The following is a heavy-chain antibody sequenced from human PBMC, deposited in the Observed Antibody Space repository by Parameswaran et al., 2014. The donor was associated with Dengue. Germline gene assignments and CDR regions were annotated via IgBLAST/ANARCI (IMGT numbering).Heavy chain of an antibody. J-gene: IGHJ1*01. D-gene: IGHD3-10*01. CDR1: AISSA. V-gene: IGHV4-59*01. Sequence: AISSARWIRQPPGKGLEWIGYIYYSGSTNYNPSLKSRVTISVDTSKNQFSLKLSSVTAADTAVYYCARFGSGVQHWGQGTLVTVSS. CDR2: IYYSGST. CDR3: ARFGSGVQH.